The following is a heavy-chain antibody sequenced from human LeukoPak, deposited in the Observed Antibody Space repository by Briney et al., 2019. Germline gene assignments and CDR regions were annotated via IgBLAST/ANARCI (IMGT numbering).Heavy chain of an antibody. Sequence: SETLSLTCTVSGGSISGYYWSWIRQPAGKGLEWIGRIYTNGDTNYNPSLKSRVTMSLDTSKNQFSLKLISVTAADTAVYYCARGAYCGGDCYSYAFDIWGQGTMVTVSS. CDR2: IYTNGDT. J-gene: IGHJ3*02. D-gene: IGHD2-21*01. CDR3: ARGAYCGGDCYSYAFDI. V-gene: IGHV4-4*07. CDR1: GGSISGYY.